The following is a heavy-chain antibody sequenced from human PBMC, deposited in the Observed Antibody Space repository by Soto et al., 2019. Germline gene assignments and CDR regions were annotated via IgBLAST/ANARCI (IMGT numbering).Heavy chain of an antibody. CDR1: GGSISSNSHY. CDR3: ARGRVGWFGELLDNWFDP. V-gene: IGHV4-39*07. Sequence: SETLSLTCTVSGGSISSNSHYWSWIRQPPGKGLEWIGSIYYSGNTYYNSSLKSRVTISVDTSQNQFSLKLSSVTAADTAVYYCARGRVGWFGELLDNWFDPWGQGTLVTVSS. D-gene: IGHD3-10*01. CDR2: IYYSGNT. J-gene: IGHJ5*02.